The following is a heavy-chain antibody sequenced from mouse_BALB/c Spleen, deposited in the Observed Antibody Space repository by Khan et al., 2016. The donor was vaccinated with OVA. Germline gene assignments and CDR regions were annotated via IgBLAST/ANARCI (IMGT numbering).Heavy chain of an antibody. J-gene: IGHJ4*01. Sequence: GQDGPELKKPGETVKISCKASGYTFTNNGMNWVKQNPGKGLKWMGWINTYNGEPTYVDDFKGRFAFSLETSATTAYLQINNLKNEDTATYFCARVGYAGAMDYWGQGTSVTVSS. CDR3: ARVGYAGAMDY. CDR1: GYTFTNNG. D-gene: IGHD2-14*01. CDR2: INTYNGEP. V-gene: IGHV9-3-1*01.